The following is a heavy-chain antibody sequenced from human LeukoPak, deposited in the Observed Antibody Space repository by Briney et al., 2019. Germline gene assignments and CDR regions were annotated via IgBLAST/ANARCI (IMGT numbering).Heavy chain of an antibody. CDR3: ARQVQGRFDP. Sequence: SETLSLTCTVSGGSISRSDYYWGWIRQPPGKGLEWIGNIYYSGSAHYSPSLTSRVTVSVDTSKNQFSLKLSSVTAADTAVYYCARQVQGRFDPWGQGTLVTVSS. CDR1: GGSISRSDYY. V-gene: IGHV4-39*01. J-gene: IGHJ5*02. CDR2: IYYSGSA.